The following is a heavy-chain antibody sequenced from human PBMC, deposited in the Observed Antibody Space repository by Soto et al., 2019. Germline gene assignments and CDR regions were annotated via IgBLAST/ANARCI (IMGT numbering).Heavy chain of an antibody. CDR2: ISAYNGNT. D-gene: IGHD6-19*01. V-gene: IGHV1-18*01. Sequence: GASVKVSCKASGYTFTSYGICWVRQSPGKGLEWMGWISAYNGNTNYAQKLQGRVTMTTDTSTSTAYMELRSLRSDDTAVYYCARDQPGYSSGWSVSYYYYSYGMDVWGQGTTVTVSS. J-gene: IGHJ6*02. CDR1: GYTFTSYG. CDR3: ARDQPGYSSGWSVSYYYYSYGMDV.